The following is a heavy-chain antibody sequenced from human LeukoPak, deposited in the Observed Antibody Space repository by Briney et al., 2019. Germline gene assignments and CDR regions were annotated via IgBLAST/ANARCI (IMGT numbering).Heavy chain of an antibody. CDR1: GFTVSNNY. V-gene: IGHV3-53*01. J-gene: IGHJ4*02. CDR3: ARGISSRYFDY. D-gene: IGHD2-15*01. Sequence: GGSLRLSCAASGFTVSNNYMTWVRQAPGKGLEWVSVIYSGGSTYYADPVKGRFTISRDNSKNTLYLQMNSLRAEDTAVYYCARGISSRYFDYWGQGIRVTVSS. CDR2: IYSGGST.